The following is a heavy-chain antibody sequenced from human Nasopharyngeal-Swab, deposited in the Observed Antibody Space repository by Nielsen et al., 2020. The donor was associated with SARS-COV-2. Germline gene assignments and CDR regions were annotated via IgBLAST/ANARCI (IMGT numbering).Heavy chain of an antibody. V-gene: IGHV3-23*01. CDR2: ISGSDRTT. J-gene: IGHJ6*02. CDR1: GFTFSSYA. D-gene: IGHD5-12*01. Sequence: GESLKISCAASGFTFSSYAISWVRQAPGKGLEWVSVISGSDRTTYYADSVKGRFTISRDNSKNTVNLQMNSLRVEDTAIYYCAKDRDSGDDSDDYYHYYGMDVWGQGTTVTVFS. CDR3: AKDRDSGDDSDDYYHYYGMDV.